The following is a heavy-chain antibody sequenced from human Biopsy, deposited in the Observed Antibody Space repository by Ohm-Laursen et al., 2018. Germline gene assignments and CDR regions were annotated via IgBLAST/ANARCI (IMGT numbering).Heavy chain of an antibody. V-gene: IGHV1-24*01. CDR3: AADINVWNVNY. J-gene: IGHJ4*02. Sequence: ASVKVSCKVSGYSLTELSMHWVRQAPGQGLEWMGGFALENGRIVYSQKFQGRVTMTEDTSTSTAYMEVWRLRSDDSAVYYCAADINVWNVNYWGQGTQVIVSS. D-gene: IGHD1-1*01. CDR1: GYSLTELS. CDR2: FALENGRI.